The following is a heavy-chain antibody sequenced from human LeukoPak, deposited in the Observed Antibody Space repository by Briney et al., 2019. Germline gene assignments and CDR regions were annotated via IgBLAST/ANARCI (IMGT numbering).Heavy chain of an antibody. CDR3: ARDYSDYYMDV. Sequence: GGSLRLSCAASRSTFSSYSMNWVRQAPGKGLEWVSSISSSSSYIYYADSVKGRFTISRDNAKNSLYLQMNSLRAEDTAVYYCARDYSDYYMDVWGKGTTVTVSS. CDR1: RSTFSSYS. D-gene: IGHD4-11*01. J-gene: IGHJ6*03. V-gene: IGHV3-21*01. CDR2: ISSSSSYI.